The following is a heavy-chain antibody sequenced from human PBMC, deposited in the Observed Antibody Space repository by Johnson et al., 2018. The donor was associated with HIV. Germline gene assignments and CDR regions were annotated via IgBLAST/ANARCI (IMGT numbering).Heavy chain of an antibody. CDR1: GFAFSNYA. V-gene: IGHV3-30-3*01. CDR2: ISYDGSNK. Sequence: QVQLVESGGGVVQPGGSLRLSCAASGFAFSNYAMHWVRQAPGKGLEWMAIISYDGSNKYYADSVKGRFTISRDNSKNTLYLQMNSLRAEDTAVYYCASSWGNAFDIWGQGTMVTVSS. CDR3: ASSWGNAFDI. D-gene: IGHD7-27*01. J-gene: IGHJ3*02.